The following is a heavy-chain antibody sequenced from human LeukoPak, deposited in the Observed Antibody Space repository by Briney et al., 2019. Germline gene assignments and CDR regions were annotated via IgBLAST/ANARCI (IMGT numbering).Heavy chain of an antibody. CDR3: ARGGHIVVVPAAIRSWFDP. CDR2: INPSGGST. CDR1: GYTFTSYY. J-gene: IGHJ5*02. D-gene: IGHD2-2*01. V-gene: IGHV1-46*01. Sequence: ASVKVSCEASGYTFTSYYMHWVRQAPGQGLEWMGIINPSGGSTSYAQKFQGRVTMTRDTSTSTVYMELSSLRSEDTAVYYCARGGHIVVVPAAIRSWFDPWGQGTLVTVSS.